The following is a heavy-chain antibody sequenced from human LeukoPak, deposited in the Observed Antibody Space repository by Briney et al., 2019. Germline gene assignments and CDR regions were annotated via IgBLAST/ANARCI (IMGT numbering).Heavy chain of an antibody. J-gene: IGHJ5*02. CDR3: ARAGPGYYDP. V-gene: IGHV3-64*01. CDR2: ISSNGGST. CDR1: GFTFSSYA. D-gene: IGHD3-9*01. Sequence: PGGSLRLSCAASGFTFSSYAMHWVRQAPGKGLEYVSAISSNGGSTYYANSVKGRFTISRDNSKNTLYLQMGSLRAEDMAVYYCARAGPGYYDPWGQGTLVTVSS.